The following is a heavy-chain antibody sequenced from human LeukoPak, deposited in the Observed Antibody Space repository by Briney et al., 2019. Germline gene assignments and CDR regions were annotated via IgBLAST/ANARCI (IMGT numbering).Heavy chain of an antibody. J-gene: IGHJ4*02. V-gene: IGHV7-4-1*02. CDR2: INTNTGNP. D-gene: IGHD5-12*01. CDR1: GYSFNKYA. CDR3: ARGFGRYSGYEDDY. Sequence: GASVKVSCKASGYSFNKYAMNWVRQAPGQGLEWMGWINTNTGNPTYAQGFTGRFVFSLDTSVSTAYLQINSLKTEDTAVYYCARGFGRYSGYEDDYWGQGTLVTVSS.